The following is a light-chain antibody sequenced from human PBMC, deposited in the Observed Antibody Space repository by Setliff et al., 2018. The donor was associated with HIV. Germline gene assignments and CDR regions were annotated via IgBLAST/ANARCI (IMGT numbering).Light chain of an antibody. J-gene: IGLJ3*02. Sequence: QSALTQPPSASATSGQRVTISCSGSSSNIGSDAVSWYQQLPGTAPKLLIYDNNQRPSGVAARFSGSQSGTSASLAITGLQSEDEADYYCAAWDVSLNGLVFGAGTKVTVL. V-gene: IGLV1-44*01. CDR2: DNN. CDR3: AAWDVSLNGLV. CDR1: SSNIGSDA.